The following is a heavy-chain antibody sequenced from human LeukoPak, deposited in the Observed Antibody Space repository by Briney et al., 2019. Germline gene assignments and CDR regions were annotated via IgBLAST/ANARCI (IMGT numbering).Heavy chain of an antibody. Sequence: GESLKISCKGSGYRFSSYWIVWVRQMPGKGLEWMGHISPGDSETRYSPSLQGQVTMSADNSFSTAYLQWGSLKASDTAMYYCARPNYYDSGGYWTYYFDYWGQGTLVTVSS. V-gene: IGHV5-51*01. CDR3: ARPNYYDSGGYWTYYFDY. CDR1: GYRFSSYW. D-gene: IGHD3-22*01. CDR2: ISPGDSET. J-gene: IGHJ4*02.